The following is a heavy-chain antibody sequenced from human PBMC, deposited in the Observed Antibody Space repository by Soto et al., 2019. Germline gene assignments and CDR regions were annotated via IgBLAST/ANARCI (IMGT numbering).Heavy chain of an antibody. Sequence: QVQLQESGPGLAKPSQTLSLTCTVSGGSISSGGTGSYWTWIRQLPGKGLEWIGDIYYTGNTYYNPYLKSRTTISIDTSENQFSLKLTTVTGADTAVYFCASGHDAYKVRYWGQGTLVTVSS. CDR2: IYYTGNT. D-gene: IGHD1-1*01. J-gene: IGHJ4*02. CDR1: GGSISSGGTGSY. V-gene: IGHV4-31*03. CDR3: ASGHDAYKVRY.